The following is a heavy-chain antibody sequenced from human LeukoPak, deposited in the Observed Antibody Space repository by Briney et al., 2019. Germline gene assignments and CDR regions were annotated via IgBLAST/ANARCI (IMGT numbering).Heavy chain of an antibody. Sequence: SETLSLTCTVSGGSFSSGSYYWSWIRQPPGMALEWIGYIYYSGSTNYNPSLKSRVTISVDTSKNQFSLKLSSVTAADTAAYYCARILYGAVAGTDYWGQGTLVTVSS. CDR3: ARILYGAVAGTDY. D-gene: IGHD6-19*01. CDR1: GGSFSSGSYY. V-gene: IGHV4-61*01. J-gene: IGHJ4*02. CDR2: IYYSGST.